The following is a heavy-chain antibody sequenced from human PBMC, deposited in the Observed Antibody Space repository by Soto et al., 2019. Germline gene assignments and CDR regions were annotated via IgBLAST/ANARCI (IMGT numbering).Heavy chain of an antibody. V-gene: IGHV4-59*01. CDR3: ARIAAGSYYYYYMDV. J-gene: IGHJ6*03. Sequence: SLTCTVSGGSISSYYWSWIRQPPGKGLEWIGYIYYSGSTNYNPSLKSRVTISVDTSKNQFSLKLSSVTAADTAVYYCARIAAGSYYYYYMDVWGKGTTVTVSS. CDR1: GGSISSYY. D-gene: IGHD3-10*01. CDR2: IYYSGST.